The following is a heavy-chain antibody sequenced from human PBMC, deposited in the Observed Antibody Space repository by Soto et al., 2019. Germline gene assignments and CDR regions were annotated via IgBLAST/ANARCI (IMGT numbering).Heavy chain of an antibody. V-gene: IGHV6-1*01. CDR2: TYYRSRWYS. J-gene: IGHJ6*02. Sequence: SQTLSLTCVGSGDTVSSNSVAWNWVRQSPSRGLDWLGRTYYRSRWYSDYAVSVRSRIDINADTSKNQVSLQLNSVTPEDTAVYYCARSEEDSDYYYYGMDVWGQGTTVTVSS. CDR1: GDTVSSNSVA. D-gene: IGHD2-15*01. CDR3: ARSEEDSDYYYYGMDV.